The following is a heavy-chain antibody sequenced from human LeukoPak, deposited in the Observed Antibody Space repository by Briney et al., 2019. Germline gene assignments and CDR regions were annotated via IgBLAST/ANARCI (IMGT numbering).Heavy chain of an antibody. V-gene: IGHV3-30*04. Sequence: PGGSLRLSCAASGFTFSGYAMHWVRQAPGKGLEWVTIISYDGNNKYYTDSVKGRFTISRDNSKNTLYLQMNSLTAEDTAVYYCARSERSISWTKFDYWGQGTLVTVSS. CDR3: ARSERSISWTKFDY. CDR2: ISYDGNNK. CDR1: GFTFSGYA. D-gene: IGHD6-13*01. J-gene: IGHJ4*02.